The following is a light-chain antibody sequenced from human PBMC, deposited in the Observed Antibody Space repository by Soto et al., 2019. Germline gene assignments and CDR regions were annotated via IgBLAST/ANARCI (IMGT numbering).Light chain of an antibody. V-gene: IGLV4-69*01. CDR3: QSWDTGIHRV. CDR1: SGHSTYA. J-gene: IGLJ2*01. Sequence: QLVLAQSPSASASLGASVKLTCTLSSGHSTYAIAWHQQQPEKGPRYLMKLNSDGSHTKGXGIPERFSGSSSGAERYLSXXXXXXXXXXDYYCQSWDTGIHRVFGGGTKLTVL. CDR2: LNSDGSH.